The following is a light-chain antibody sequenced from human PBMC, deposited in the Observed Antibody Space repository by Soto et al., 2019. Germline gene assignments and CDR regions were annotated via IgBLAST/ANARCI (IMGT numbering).Light chain of an antibody. Sequence: EIVMTQSPATLSVSPGERATLSCRASQSVSSNLAWYQQKPGQAPRLLISGASTRATGIPARFSGSGSGTDFTLTISRLEPEDFAVYYCQQYGSSPVSTFGQGTRLEIK. J-gene: IGKJ5*01. CDR3: QQYGSSPVST. CDR2: GAS. CDR1: QSVSSN. V-gene: IGKV3-15*01.